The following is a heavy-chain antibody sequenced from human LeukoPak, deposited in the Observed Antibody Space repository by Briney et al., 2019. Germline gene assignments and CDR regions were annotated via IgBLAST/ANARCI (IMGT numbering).Heavy chain of an antibody. J-gene: IGHJ4*02. CDR3: ATSVDGLVTIRTYFEL. D-gene: IGHD3-3*01. Sequence: ASVKVSCKVSGYNHIELSMHWVRLAPGKGLEWMGGFDPEDSETLNAQKFQGRVTMTEDTSTNTAYMELSSLRSEDTAIYYCATSVDGLVTIRTYFELWGQGTPVTVSS. V-gene: IGHV1-24*01. CDR1: GYNHIELS. CDR2: FDPEDSET.